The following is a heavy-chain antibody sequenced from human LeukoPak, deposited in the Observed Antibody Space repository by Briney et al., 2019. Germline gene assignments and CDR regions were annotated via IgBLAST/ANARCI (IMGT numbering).Heavy chain of an antibody. CDR1: GFTFNDYA. V-gene: IGHV3-23*01. CDR3: AKARTGYSSSCDY. CDR2: ISGSGGST. D-gene: IGHD6-13*01. J-gene: IGHJ4*02. Sequence: GGSLRLSCAASGFTFNDYAMSWVRQAPGKGLEWVSAISGSGGSTYYADSVKGRFTISRDNSKNTLYLQMNSLRAEDTAVYYCAKARTGYSSSCDYWGQGTLVTVSS.